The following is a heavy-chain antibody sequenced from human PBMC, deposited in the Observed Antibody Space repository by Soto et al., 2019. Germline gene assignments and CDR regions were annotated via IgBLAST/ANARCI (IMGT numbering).Heavy chain of an antibody. Sequence: QVQLVESGGGVVQPGKSLRLSCAASGFIFSNYGMHWVRQAPGKGLEWVALISFVGKNRNYADSVKGRFTIYRDNPKNTLYLEMNSLRPEDTAFYYCAKRGGVVGGSEHPFFEYWGQGTLVTVSS. J-gene: IGHJ4*02. V-gene: IGHV3-30*18. D-gene: IGHD2-15*01. CDR2: ISFVGKNR. CDR1: GFIFSNYG. CDR3: AKRGGVVGGSEHPFFEY.